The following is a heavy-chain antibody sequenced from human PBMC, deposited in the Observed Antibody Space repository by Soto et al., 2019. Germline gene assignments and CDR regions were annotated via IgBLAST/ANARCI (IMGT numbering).Heavy chain of an antibody. J-gene: IGHJ6*02. V-gene: IGHV3-15*07. CDR1: GFIFSNAW. Sequence: EVQLVESGGGLVKPGGSLRLSCAASGFIFSNAWMKWVRQAPGKGLEWVGRIKSKTNGETTDYAAPVKGRFTISREDSKNTLYLQMNSLKIEDAAVYYCTTHYYGSGSYYYYYGMDVWGQGTTVTVSS. CDR2: IKSKTNGETT. CDR3: TTHYYGSGSYYYYYGMDV. D-gene: IGHD3-10*01.